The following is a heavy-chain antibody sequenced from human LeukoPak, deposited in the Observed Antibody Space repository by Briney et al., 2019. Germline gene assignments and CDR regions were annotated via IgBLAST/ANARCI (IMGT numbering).Heavy chain of an antibody. CDR3: ASGSGRYNWFDP. CDR2: INPSGGST. D-gene: IGHD3-10*01. CDR1: GYTFTSYY. J-gene: IGHJ5*02. V-gene: IGHV1-46*01. Sequence: ASVKVSCKASGYTFTSYYMHWVRQAPGQGLEWMGIINPSGGSTSYAQKFQGRVTMTRDTSTSPVYMELSSLRSEDTAVYYCASGSGRYNWFDPWGQGTLVTVSS.